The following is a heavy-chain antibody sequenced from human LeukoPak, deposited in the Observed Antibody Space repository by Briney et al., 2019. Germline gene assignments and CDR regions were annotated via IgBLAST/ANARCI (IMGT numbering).Heavy chain of an antibody. Sequence: PSETLSLTCTVSGGSISSYYWSWIRQPAGKGLEWIGRIYTSGSTNYNPSLKSRVTMSVDTSKNQFSLKLSSVTAADTAVYYCARDAYAYRGGDCYSVWFDPWGQGTLVTVSS. J-gene: IGHJ5*02. CDR2: IYTSGST. CDR1: GGSISSYY. V-gene: IGHV4-4*07. CDR3: ARDAYAYRGGDCYSVWFDP. D-gene: IGHD2-21*02.